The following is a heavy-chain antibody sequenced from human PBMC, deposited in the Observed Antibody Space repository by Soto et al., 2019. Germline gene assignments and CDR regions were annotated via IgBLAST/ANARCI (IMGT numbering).Heavy chain of an antibody. V-gene: IGHV4-31*02. D-gene: IGHD5-12*01. CDR1: GGSISSGGYY. CDR3: ARDLGGYGRADWFDP. J-gene: IGHJ5*02. CDR2: IYYSGST. Sequence: SETLSLTXTVSGGSISSGGYYWSWIRQHPGKGLEWIGYIYYSGSTYYNPSLKSRVTISVDTSKNQFSLKLSSVTATDTAVYYCARDLGGYGRADWFDPWGQGTLVTVSS.